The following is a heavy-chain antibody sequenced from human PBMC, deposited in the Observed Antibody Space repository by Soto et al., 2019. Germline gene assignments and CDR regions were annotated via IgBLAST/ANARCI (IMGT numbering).Heavy chain of an antibody. V-gene: IGHV4-30-2*01. D-gene: IGHD6-6*01. CDR1: GDSIRSGGYS. Sequence: QLQLQESGSGLVKPSQTLSLTCAVSGDSIRSGGYSWSWIRQPPGKGLEWIGYIYHSGSTYYNPSLKSRVTISVDRSKNQFSLKLSSVTAADTAVYYCARGTTSIAARLVFDYWGQGTLVTVSS. J-gene: IGHJ4*02. CDR2: IYHSGST. CDR3: ARGTTSIAARLVFDY.